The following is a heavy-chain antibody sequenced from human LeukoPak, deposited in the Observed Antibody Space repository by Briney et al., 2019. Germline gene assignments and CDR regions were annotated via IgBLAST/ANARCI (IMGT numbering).Heavy chain of an antibody. D-gene: IGHD6-19*01. Sequence: GGSLRLSCAASGFTFSSYAMPWVRQAPGKGLEWVAVISYDGSNKYYADSVKGRFTISRDNSKNTLYLQMNSLRAEDTAVYYCARALAVAGTVDYWGQGTLVTVSS. CDR3: ARALAVAGTVDY. J-gene: IGHJ4*02. CDR1: GFTFSSYA. V-gene: IGHV3-30*04. CDR2: ISYDGSNK.